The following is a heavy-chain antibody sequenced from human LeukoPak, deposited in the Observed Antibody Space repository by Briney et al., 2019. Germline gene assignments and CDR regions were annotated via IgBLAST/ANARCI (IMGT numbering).Heavy chain of an antibody. CDR2: INPNSGGT. CDR3: ARATNFYYYYGMDV. V-gene: IGHV1-2*02. J-gene: IGHJ6*02. Sequence: ASVKVSCKASGYTFTGYYMHWVRQAPGQGLEWMGWINPNSGGTNYAQKFQDRVTMTRDTSTSTVYMELSSQTSEDTAVYYCARATNFYYYYGMDVWGQETTVTVSS. CDR1: GYTFTGYY. D-gene: IGHD1-26*01.